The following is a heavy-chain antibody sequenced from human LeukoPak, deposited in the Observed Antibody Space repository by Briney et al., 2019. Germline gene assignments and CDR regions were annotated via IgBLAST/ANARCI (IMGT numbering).Heavy chain of an antibody. V-gene: IGHV3-30*02. CDR1: GFTFISYG. J-gene: IGHJ6*03. CDR2: ILYDGSHK. CDR3: AKGSGWEMSYYYYYMDV. D-gene: IGHD1-26*01. Sequence: GGSLRLSCAASGFTFISYGMHWVRQAPGKGLEWVAFILYDGSHKYYVGSVKGRFTISRDNSKNTLYLQMNSVRAEETVVYNCAKGSGWEMSYYYYYMDVWGKGTTVT.